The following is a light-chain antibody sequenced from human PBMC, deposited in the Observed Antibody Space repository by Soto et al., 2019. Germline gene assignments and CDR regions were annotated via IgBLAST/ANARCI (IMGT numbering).Light chain of an antibody. V-gene: IGLV2-14*01. Sequence: QSALTQPASVSGSPGQSITISCTGTSSDVGVYKYVSWYQQHPGKAPKLIIYEVSNWPSGVSDRFSGSKSDNTASLTISGLQTEDEADYYCSSPTTSGTLAVFGTGTKLTVL. CDR1: SSDVGVYKY. J-gene: IGLJ1*01. CDR3: SSPTTSGTLAV. CDR2: EVS.